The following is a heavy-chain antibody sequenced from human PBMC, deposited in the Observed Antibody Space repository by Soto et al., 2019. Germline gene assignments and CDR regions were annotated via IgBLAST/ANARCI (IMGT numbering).Heavy chain of an antibody. V-gene: IGHV4-39*01. CDR2: IYHSGST. J-gene: IGHJ5*02. CDR3: AGRSSLASVQVYFGEISNYNWFDP. Sequence: ETLSLTCTVSNGSISSAIYYWGWIRQPPGKGLEWIGSIYHSGSTYYNPSLQGRVTISVDTSKNQFSLKLSSVTAADTAVYFCAGRSSLASVQVYFGEISNYNWFDPWGQGTRVTVSS. CDR1: NGSISSAIYY. D-gene: IGHD3-10*01.